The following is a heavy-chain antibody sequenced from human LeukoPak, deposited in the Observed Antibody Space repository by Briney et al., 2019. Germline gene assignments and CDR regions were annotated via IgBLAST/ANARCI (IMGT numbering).Heavy chain of an antibody. CDR2: IKQDGSVK. V-gene: IGHV3-7*01. CDR3: ARVFSYCSSTSCYIVKDKYYFDY. CDR1: GFTFSSYW. Sequence: GGSLRLSSAASGFTFSSYWMSWVRQAPGKGLEWVANIKQDGSVKYYVDSVKGRFTISRDNAKNSLYLQMNSLRAEDTAVYYCARVFSYCSSTSCYIVKDKYYFDYWGQGTLVTVSS. D-gene: IGHD2-2*02. J-gene: IGHJ4*02.